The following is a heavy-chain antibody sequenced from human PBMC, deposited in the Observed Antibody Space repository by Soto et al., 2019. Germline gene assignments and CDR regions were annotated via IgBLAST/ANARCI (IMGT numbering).Heavy chain of an antibody. J-gene: IGHJ4*02. CDR1: GYTFSDYY. CDR3: AREPAAAKPEGVDF. D-gene: IGHD2-2*01. V-gene: IGHV1-2*02. CDR2: INPNSGGT. Sequence: ASVKVPGKASGYTFSDYYIPWVRQAPGQGLEWIGWINPNSGGTKYAPKFQGRVTMTRDTSITTAYMELSRLRSGDTAVYYCAREPAAAKPEGVDFVGQGTLVTVSS.